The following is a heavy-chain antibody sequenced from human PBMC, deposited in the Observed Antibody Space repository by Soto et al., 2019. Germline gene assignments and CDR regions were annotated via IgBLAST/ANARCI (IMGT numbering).Heavy chain of an antibody. Sequence: PGGSLRLSCAASGFTFSSYGMHWVRQAPGKGLEWVAVIWYDGSNKYYADSVKGRFTISRDNSKNTLYLQMNSLRAEDTAVYYCAATTSPYYYYGMDVWGQGTTVTVS. CDR2: IWYDGSNK. CDR3: AATTSPYYYYGMDV. V-gene: IGHV3-33*01. D-gene: IGHD1-26*01. CDR1: GFTFSSYG. J-gene: IGHJ6*02.